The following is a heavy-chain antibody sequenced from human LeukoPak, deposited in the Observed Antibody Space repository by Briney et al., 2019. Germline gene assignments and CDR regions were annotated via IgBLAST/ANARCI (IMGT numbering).Heavy chain of an antibody. CDR3: ASAAVVVPATPSYWYFDL. Sequence: GGSLRLSCEVSGFTFSNYAMNWVRQAPGKGVEGVSSISESGDTTDYADSVKGRFTISRANAQNSLYLQLNSLRAEDTAVYYCASAAVVVPATPSYWYFDLWGRGSVVIVSS. V-gene: IGHV3-48*03. CDR2: ISESGDTT. J-gene: IGHJ2*01. CDR1: GFTFSNYA. D-gene: IGHD2-21*02.